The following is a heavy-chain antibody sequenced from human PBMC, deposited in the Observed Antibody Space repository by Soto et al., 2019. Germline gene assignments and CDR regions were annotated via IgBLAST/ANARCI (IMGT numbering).Heavy chain of an antibody. J-gene: IGHJ6*02. CDR3: AKGHTYYAFWRGALDGMDV. V-gene: IGHV3-23*01. Sequence: EVQLLESGGGLVQPGGSLRLSCAASGFTFSSYAMSWVRQAPGKGLVWVSAISGSGGSTYYADSVKGRFTISRDNSKNTLYLQTNSLRAEDTAVYYCAKGHTYYAFWRGALDGMDVWGQGTTVTVSS. CDR1: GFTFSSYA. D-gene: IGHD3-3*01. CDR2: ISGSGGST.